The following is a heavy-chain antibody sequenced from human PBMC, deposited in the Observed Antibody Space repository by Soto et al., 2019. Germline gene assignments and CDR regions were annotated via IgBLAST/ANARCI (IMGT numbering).Heavy chain of an antibody. CDR2: ISAYNGNT. J-gene: IGHJ6*02. D-gene: IGHD5-12*01. CDR3: ARDGAVATILSYYYYGMDV. CDR1: GYTFTSYG. Sequence: ASVKVSCKASGYTFTSYGISWVRQAPGQGLEWMGWISAYNGNTNYAQKLQGRVTMTTDTSTSTAYMELRSLRSDDTAVYYCARDGAVATILSYYYYGMDVWGQGTTVTVSS. V-gene: IGHV1-18*04.